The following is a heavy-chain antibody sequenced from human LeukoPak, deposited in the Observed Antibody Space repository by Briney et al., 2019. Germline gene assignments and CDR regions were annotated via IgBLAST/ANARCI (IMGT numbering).Heavy chain of an antibody. CDR1: GYTFTGYY. V-gene: IGHV1-2*06. D-gene: IGHD4-17*01. CDR2: INPNSGGT. Sequence: ASVKVSCKASGYTFTGYYMHRVRHAPGQGLEWMGRINPNSGGTNYAQKFQGRVTMTRDTSISTAYMELSRLRSDDTAVYYCAVSGDYGIYYFDYWGQGTLVTVSS. CDR3: AVSGDYGIYYFDY. J-gene: IGHJ4*02.